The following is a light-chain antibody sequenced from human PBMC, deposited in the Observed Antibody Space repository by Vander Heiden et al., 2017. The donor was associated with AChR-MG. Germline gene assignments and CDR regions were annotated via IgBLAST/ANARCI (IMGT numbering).Light chain of an antibody. CDR3: QQRDSTPQT. V-gene: IGKV1-39*01. CDR1: QSISSY. CDR2: AAS. Sequence: DLQMTQSPSSLSASVGDRVTITCRASQSISSYLNWYQQKPGKAPKLLIYAASSLQSGVPSRFSGSGSGTDFTLTISRLQPEDFATYYCQQRDSTPQTFGQRTKVEIK. J-gene: IGKJ1*01.